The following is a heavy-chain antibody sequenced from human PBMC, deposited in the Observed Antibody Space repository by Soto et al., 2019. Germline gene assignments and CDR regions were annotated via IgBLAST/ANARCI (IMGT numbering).Heavy chain of an antibody. Sequence: ASVKVSCKASGYTFTSYDINWVRQATGQGLEWMGWMNPNSGNKGYAQKFQGRVTMTRNTSISTAYMELSSLRSEDTAVYYCARGATMVRGVIGGPPNDAFDIWGQGTMVTVSS. J-gene: IGHJ3*02. V-gene: IGHV1-8*01. CDR3: ARGATMVRGVIGGPPNDAFDI. D-gene: IGHD3-10*01. CDR2: MNPNSGNK. CDR1: GYTFTSYD.